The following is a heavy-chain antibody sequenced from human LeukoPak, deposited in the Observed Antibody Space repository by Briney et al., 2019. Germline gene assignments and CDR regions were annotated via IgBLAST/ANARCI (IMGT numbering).Heavy chain of an antibody. CDR1: GGSISGYY. CDR3: ARGHYDILTGLYIDAFDI. D-gene: IGHD3-9*01. J-gene: IGHJ3*02. Sequence: KPSETLSLTCTVSGGSISGYYWSWIRQPPGKGLEWIGYIYYSGSTNYNPSLKSRVTISVDTSKNQFSLKLSSVTAAGTAVYYCARGHYDILTGLYIDAFDIWGPGTRVTVSS. CDR2: IYYSGST. V-gene: IGHV4-59*01.